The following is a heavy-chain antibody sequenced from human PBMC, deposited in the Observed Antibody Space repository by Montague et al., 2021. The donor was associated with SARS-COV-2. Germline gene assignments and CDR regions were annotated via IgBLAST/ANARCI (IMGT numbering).Heavy chain of an antibody. V-gene: IGHV4-39*01. D-gene: IGHD3-9*01. CDR1: GVSISSSGYY. J-gene: IGHJ6*02. CDR3: ARQVKRGYFDWRLYGMNV. CDR2: IYYSGST. Sequence: SETLSLTCTVSGVSISSSGYYWGWIRQPPRKGLEWIGSIYYSGSTYYNPSLKSRVTISVDTSKNQFSLKLSSVTAADTAVYYCARQVKRGYFDWRLYGMNVWGQGTTVTVSS.